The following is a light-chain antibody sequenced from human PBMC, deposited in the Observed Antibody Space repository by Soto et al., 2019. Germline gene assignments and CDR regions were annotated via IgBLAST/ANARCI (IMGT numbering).Light chain of an antibody. J-gene: IGKJ2*01. V-gene: IGKV3-15*01. CDR2: DTS. CDR1: QNVSNN. Sequence: ETVMTQSPATLSVSPGESATLSCRASQNVSNNLAWYQQKRGQPPRLLIYDTSTRATGLPARFTGSGSGTEFSLTIGSLQSEDFAVYYCQQYNSWPPYAFGQGTKLE. CDR3: QQYNSWPPYA.